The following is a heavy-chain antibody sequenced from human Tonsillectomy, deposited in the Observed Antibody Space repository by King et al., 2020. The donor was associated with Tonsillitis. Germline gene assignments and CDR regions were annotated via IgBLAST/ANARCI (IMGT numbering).Heavy chain of an antibody. CDR3: ARLFVKMGIIDN. CDR2: ISADGTKE. Sequence: VQLVESGGGVVQPGRSLTLSCSMSGFAFHANGMHWVRQAPGKGLEWVAVISADGTKEAYADSVKGRFTISRDNSKGTLFLQMSTLRTEDTAIYYCARLFVKMGIIDNWGQGTLVIVSS. D-gene: IGHD1-26*01. V-gene: IGHV3-30*19. CDR1: GFAFHANG. J-gene: IGHJ4*02.